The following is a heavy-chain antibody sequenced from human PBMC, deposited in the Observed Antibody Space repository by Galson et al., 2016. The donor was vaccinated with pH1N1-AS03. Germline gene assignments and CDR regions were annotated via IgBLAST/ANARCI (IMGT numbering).Heavy chain of an antibody. V-gene: IGHV1-46*01. CDR3: ATYGSGSSAFFDH. CDR2: IDPSNGGT. J-gene: IGHJ4*02. CDR1: GYSFTKYY. Sequence: SVKVSCKASGYSFTKYYKHWVRQAPGQGLEWMGVIDPSNGGTTYAQKFQDRLTMARDTSTSSVYMEVTSLTSQDTAVYFCATYGSGSSAFFDHWVQGTLVTVSS. D-gene: IGHD3-3*01.